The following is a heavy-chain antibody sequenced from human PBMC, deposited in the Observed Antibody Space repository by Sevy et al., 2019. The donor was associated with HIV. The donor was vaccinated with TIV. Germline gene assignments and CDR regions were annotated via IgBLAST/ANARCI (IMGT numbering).Heavy chain of an antibody. CDR2: ISGSGGST. Sequence: GGSLRVSCAASGFTFSSYAMSWVRQAPGKGLEWVSAISGSGGSTYYADSVKGRFTISRDNSKNTLYLQMNSLRAEDTAVYYCAKDMLGEDWFDPWGQGTLVTVSS. CDR1: GFTFSSYA. D-gene: IGHD3-10*02. CDR3: AKDMLGEDWFDP. V-gene: IGHV3-23*01. J-gene: IGHJ5*02.